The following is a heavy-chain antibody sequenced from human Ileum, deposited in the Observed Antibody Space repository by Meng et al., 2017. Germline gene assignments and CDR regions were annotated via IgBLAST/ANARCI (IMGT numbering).Heavy chain of an antibody. V-gene: IGHV4-39*01. CDR3: AAQHTSSGGGYGWFDP. CDR1: RDFVSSSSYF. D-gene: IGHD6-13*01. J-gene: IGHJ5*02. CDR2: ITYTGNS. Sequence: QLQLQGSGLGLVKPSETLSLPFLFSRDFVSSSSYFWVWMRQPPGKGLEYIGGITYTGNSFFNPSLNPSLKTRLSTSFDTSKNQFSLKVNAVIAADTAVYYCAAQHTSSGGGYGWFDPWGQGILVTVSS.